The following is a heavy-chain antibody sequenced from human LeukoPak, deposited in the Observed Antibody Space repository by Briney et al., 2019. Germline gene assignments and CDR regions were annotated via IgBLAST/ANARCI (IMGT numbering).Heavy chain of an antibody. V-gene: IGHV4-34*01. CDR2: INHSGST. Sequence: PSETLSLTCAVYGGSFSGYYWSWIRQPPGKGLEWIGEINHSGSTNYNPSLKSRVTISVDTSKNQFSLKLSSVTAADTAVYYCARGPLGYCSSTSCYRYYYYMDVWGKGTTVTVSS. CDR3: ARGPLGYCSSTSCYRYYYYMDV. D-gene: IGHD2-2*02. CDR1: GGSFSGYY. J-gene: IGHJ6*03.